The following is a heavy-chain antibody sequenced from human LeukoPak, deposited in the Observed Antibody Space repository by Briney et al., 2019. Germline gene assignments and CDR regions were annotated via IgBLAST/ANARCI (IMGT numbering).Heavy chain of an antibody. CDR2: ISGSGGST. V-gene: IGHV3-23*01. CDR3: AKCLGGGDCYPVD. D-gene: IGHD2-21*02. CDR1: GFTFSIFA. Sequence: GGSLGPSCAASGFTFSIFAMSWVRQVPGKGLEWVSAISGSGGSTYYADSVKGRFTISRDNSKNALYLQMNSLRAEDTAVYYCAKCLGGGDCYPVDWGQGTLVTVSS. J-gene: IGHJ4*02.